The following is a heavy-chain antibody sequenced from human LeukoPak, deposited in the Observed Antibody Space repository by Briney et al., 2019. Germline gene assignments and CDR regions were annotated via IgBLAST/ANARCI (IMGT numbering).Heavy chain of an antibody. Sequence: GGSLRLSCAASGFTFSSYGTHWVRQAPGKGLEWVAVISYDGSNKYYADSVKGRFTISRDNSKNTLYLQMNSLRAEDTAVYYCAKDQAVLLWFGSNGDYWGQGTLVTVSS. CDR1: GFTFSSYG. V-gene: IGHV3-30*18. CDR2: ISYDGSNK. J-gene: IGHJ4*02. D-gene: IGHD3-10*01. CDR3: AKDQAVLLWFGSNGDY.